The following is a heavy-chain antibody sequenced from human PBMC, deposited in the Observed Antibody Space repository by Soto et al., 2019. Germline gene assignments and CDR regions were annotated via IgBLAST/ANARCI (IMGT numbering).Heavy chain of an antibody. Sequence: GGSLRLSCAASGFTFDDYTMHWVRQAPGKGLEWVSLISWDGGSTYYADSVKGRFTIARDNSKNSLYLQMNSLRTEDTALYYCAKDIRSGIAAAGTEPGGWCGGDRVHYYGLDDWGQGTMVTVSS. V-gene: IGHV3-43*01. J-gene: IGHJ6*02. CDR1: GFTFDDYT. D-gene: IGHD6-13*01. CDR3: AKDIRSGIAAAGTEPGGWCGGDRVHYYGLDD. CDR2: ISWDGGST.